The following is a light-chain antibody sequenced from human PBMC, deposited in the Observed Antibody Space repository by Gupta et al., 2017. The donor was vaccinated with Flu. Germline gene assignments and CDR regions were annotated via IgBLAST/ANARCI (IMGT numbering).Light chain of an antibody. J-gene: IGKJ1*01. CDR3: QQENKGHPPWT. CDR1: QDVGKN. CDR2: GAS. Sequence: TLSVSPGERATLACRASQDVGKNLDWYKKRQSQAPRRLIYGASTRAKGGTASCSGSGDGTDGNLTIIGRQSEDFEVYYCQQENKGHPPWTFGQGTKVDIK. V-gene: IGKV3-15*01.